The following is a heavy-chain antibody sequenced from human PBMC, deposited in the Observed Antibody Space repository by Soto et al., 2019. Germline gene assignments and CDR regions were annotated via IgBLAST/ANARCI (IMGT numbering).Heavy chain of an antibody. D-gene: IGHD2-8*01. CDR2: IAPIGYST. V-gene: IGHV3-23*01. Sequence: EVQLLESGGGLVQPGGSLRLSCAVSGLTFRNHAMSWVRQASGKGLEWVSTIAPIGYSTHYAGSVEGRFTISRDDSKSTLDLQMNRLRADDTAVYYCVSWVSPHFDYWGQGTLVSVSS. CDR1: GLTFRNHA. J-gene: IGHJ4*02. CDR3: VSWVSPHFDY.